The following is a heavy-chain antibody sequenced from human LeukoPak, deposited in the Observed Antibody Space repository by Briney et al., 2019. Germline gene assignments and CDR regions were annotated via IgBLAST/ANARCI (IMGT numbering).Heavy chain of an antibody. CDR2: INPKSGGT. Sequence: ASVKVSCKASGYTFTGYYMHWVRQAPGQGLEWMGWINPKSGGTNYAQKFQGRVTMTRDTSISTAYMELSRLRSDDTAVYYCARWAKDDFWSGYFDYWGQGTLVTVSS. J-gene: IGHJ4*02. D-gene: IGHD3-3*01. CDR1: GYTFTGYY. CDR3: ARWAKDDFWSGYFDY. V-gene: IGHV1-2*02.